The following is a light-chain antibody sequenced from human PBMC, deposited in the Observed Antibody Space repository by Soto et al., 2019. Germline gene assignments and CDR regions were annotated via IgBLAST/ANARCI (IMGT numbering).Light chain of an antibody. Sequence: QLVLTQSPSASASLGASVKLTCTLSSGHSSYAIAWHQQQPEKGPRYLMKLNSDDSHSKGDGLPDRFSGSSAGAERYLTISSLQSEDEADYYCQTWGTGIQVFGTGTKLTVL. CDR2: LNSDDSH. J-gene: IGLJ1*01. CDR1: SGHSSYA. V-gene: IGLV4-69*01. CDR3: QTWGTGIQV.